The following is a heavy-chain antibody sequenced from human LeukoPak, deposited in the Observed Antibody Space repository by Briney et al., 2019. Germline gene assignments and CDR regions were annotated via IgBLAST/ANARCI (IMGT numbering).Heavy chain of an antibody. Sequence: SETLSLTCAVSGASISSTKWWSWVRQPPGKGLEWIGEISHSGSTNYNPSLKSRVTISVDKSKNDFSLKLSSVTAADTAVYYCARVVDYDSSGYFRYYFDYWGQGTLVTVSS. CDR2: ISHSGST. CDR1: GASISSTKW. CDR3: ARVVDYDSSGYFRYYFDY. D-gene: IGHD3-22*01. J-gene: IGHJ4*02. V-gene: IGHV4-4*02.